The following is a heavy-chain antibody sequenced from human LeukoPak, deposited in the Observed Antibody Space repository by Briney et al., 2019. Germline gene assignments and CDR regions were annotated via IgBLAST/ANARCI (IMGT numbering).Heavy chain of an antibody. D-gene: IGHD3-10*01. CDR3: ARGRFDFCGSGSYYQASKLDY. J-gene: IGHJ4*02. CDR1: GGSFSGYY. Sequence: SETLSLTCAVYGGSFSGYYWSWIRQPPGKGLEWIGEINHSGSTNYNPSLKSRVTISVDTSKNQFSLKLSSVTAADTAVYYCARGRFDFCGSGSYYQASKLDYWGQGTLVTVSS. CDR2: INHSGST. V-gene: IGHV4-34*01.